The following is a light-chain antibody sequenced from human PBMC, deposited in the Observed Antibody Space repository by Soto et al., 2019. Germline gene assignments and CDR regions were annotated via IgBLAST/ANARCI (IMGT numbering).Light chain of an antibody. CDR1: QSVSSN. CDR2: GAS. Sequence: EIVMTQSPATLSVSPGERATLSLMASQSVSSNLAWYQQKPGQAPRLLIYGASTRVTGFPARFSGSGSGTEFTLTISSLQSEDFAVYYCQQYNNWPPITFGQGTRLEI. J-gene: IGKJ5*01. CDR3: QQYNNWPPIT. V-gene: IGKV3-15*01.